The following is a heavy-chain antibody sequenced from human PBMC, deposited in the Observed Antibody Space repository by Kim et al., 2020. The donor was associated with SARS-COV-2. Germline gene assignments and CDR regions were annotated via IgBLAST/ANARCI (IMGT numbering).Heavy chain of an antibody. D-gene: IGHD4-17*01. CDR1: GFTFSDYY. CDR3: ARDPPRTTAWGWGWFDP. V-gene: IGHV3-11*04. Sequence: GGSLRLSCAASGFTFSDYYMSWIRQAPGKGLEWVSYISSSGSTIYYADSVKGRFTISRDNAKNSLYLQMNSLRAEDTAVYYCARDPPRTTAWGWGWFDPWGQGPLVTVSS. CDR2: ISSSGSTI. J-gene: IGHJ5*02.